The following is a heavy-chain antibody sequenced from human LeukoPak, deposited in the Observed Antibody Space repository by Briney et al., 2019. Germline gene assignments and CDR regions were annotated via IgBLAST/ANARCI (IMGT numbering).Heavy chain of an antibody. J-gene: IGHJ5*02. D-gene: IGHD3-10*01. V-gene: IGHV4-34*01. Sequence: PSETLSLTCAVYGGSFSGYYWSWIRQPPGKGLEWVGEINHSGSTNYNPSFKSRVTISVDTSKNQFSLKLSSVTAADTAVYYCARLKSKNYYGSGRIGWFDPWGQGTLVTVSS. CDR1: GGSFSGYY. CDR3: ARLKSKNYYGSGRIGWFDP. CDR2: INHSGST.